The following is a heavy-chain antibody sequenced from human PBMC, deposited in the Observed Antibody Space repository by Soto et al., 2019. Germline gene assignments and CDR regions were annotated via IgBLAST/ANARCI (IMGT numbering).Heavy chain of an antibody. V-gene: IGHV1-69*02. D-gene: IGHD3-10*01. J-gene: IGHJ4*02. CDR1: GGTFSSYT. CDR2: IIPILGIA. Sequence: ASVKVSCKASGGTFSSYTISWVRQAPGQGLEWMGRIIPILGIANYAQKFQGRVTITADKATSTAYLELSSLRSEDTAVYYCARLGVVRGVMADYWGQGTLVTVSS. CDR3: ARLGVVRGVMADY.